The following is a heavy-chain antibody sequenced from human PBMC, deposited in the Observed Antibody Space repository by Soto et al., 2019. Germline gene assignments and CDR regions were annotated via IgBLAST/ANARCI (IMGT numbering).Heavy chain of an antibody. V-gene: IGHV3-33*01. J-gene: IGHJ6*02. CDR1: GFTFSSYG. Sequence: GGSLRLSCAASGFTFSSYGMHWVRQAPGKGLEWVAIIWYDGSNKYYADSVKGRFTISRDNSKNTLYLQMNSLRAEDTAVYYCARDRGSSSTQLAPYGMDVWGQGTTVTVSS. CDR2: IWYDGSNK. CDR3: ARDRGSSSTQLAPYGMDV. D-gene: IGHD6-13*01.